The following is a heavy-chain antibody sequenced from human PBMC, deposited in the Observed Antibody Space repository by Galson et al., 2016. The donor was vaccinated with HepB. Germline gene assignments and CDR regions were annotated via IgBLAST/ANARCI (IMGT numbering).Heavy chain of an antibody. CDR3: TTWVPIVATIQDY. CDR1: GISFRNVW. Sequence: SLRLSCAASGISFRNVWMSWVRQAPGRGLEWVGRIKSTTHGGTTDYAAPVKGRFTISRDGSKNTVYLQMNSLETEDTAVYYCTTWVPIVATIQDYWGQGILVTVSS. J-gene: IGHJ4*02. V-gene: IGHV3-15*01. D-gene: IGHD5-12*01. CDR2: IKSTTHGGTT.